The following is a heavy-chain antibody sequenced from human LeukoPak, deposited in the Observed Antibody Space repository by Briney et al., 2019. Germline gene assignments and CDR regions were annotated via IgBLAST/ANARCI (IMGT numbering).Heavy chain of an antibody. CDR2: ISSSSSYI. Sequence: GGSLRLSCAASGFTFSSYSMNWVRQAPGKGLEWVSSISSSSSYIYYADSVKGRFTISRDNAKNSLYLQMNSLRAEDTALYYCARGYGSGSYHKNPIDYWGQGTLVTVSS. CDR1: GFTFSSYS. CDR3: ARGYGSGSYHKNPIDY. J-gene: IGHJ4*02. V-gene: IGHV3-21*04. D-gene: IGHD3-10*01.